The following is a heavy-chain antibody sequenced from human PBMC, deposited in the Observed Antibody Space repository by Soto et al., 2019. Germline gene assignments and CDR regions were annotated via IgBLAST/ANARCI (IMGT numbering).Heavy chain of an antibody. CDR1: GFAFSIYA. Sequence: GGSLRLSCAASGFAFSIYAMHWVRQAPGEGQGLRRGLEWVGLIRIKAQSYTTEYAASVRGRFTISRDDSKNLVFLEMNTLKASDTAMYYCARHGVGDILTGQPDYWGQGTLVTVSS. CDR3: ARHGVGDILTGQPDY. D-gene: IGHD3-9*01. V-gene: IGHV3-72*01. CDR2: IRIKAQSYTT. J-gene: IGHJ4*02.